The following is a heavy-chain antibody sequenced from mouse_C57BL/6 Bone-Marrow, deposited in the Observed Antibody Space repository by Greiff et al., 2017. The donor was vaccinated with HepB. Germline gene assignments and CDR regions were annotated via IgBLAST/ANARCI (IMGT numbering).Heavy chain of an antibody. D-gene: IGHD2-5*01. J-gene: IGHJ4*01. V-gene: IGHV1-74*01. CDR3: AIRNSNYGLYYYAMDY. CDR2: IHPSDSDT. Sequence: QVQLQQPGAELVKPGASVKVSCKASGYTFTSYWMHWVKQRPGQGLEWIGRIHPSDSDTNYNQKFKGKATLTVDKSSSTAYMQLRSLTSEDSAVYYWAIRNSNYGLYYYAMDYWGQGTSVTVSS. CDR1: GYTFTSYW.